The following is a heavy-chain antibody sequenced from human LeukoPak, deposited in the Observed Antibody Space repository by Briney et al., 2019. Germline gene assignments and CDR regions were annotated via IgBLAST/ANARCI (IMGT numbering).Heavy chain of an antibody. CDR1: VVSFSGYS. J-gene: IGHJ4*02. Sequence: PSETLSLTCAVYVVSFSGYSWTWIPHPPGKGLEWIGEISPSGATDYSPSLKSRVTISIDTSKNQFSLNLNSVTAADTAVYYCARAIPGTGHWGQGTLVTVSS. CDR2: ISPSGAT. CDR3: ARAIPGTGH. V-gene: IGHV4-34*01. D-gene: IGHD6-13*01.